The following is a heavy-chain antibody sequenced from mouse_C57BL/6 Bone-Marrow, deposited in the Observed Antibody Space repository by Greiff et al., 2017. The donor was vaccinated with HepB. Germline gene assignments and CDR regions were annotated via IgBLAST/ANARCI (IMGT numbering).Heavy chain of an antibody. J-gene: IGHJ3*01. V-gene: IGHV1-22*01. D-gene: IGHD2-1*01. CDR2: INPNNGGT. CDR1: GYTFTDYN. Sequence: VQLQQSGPELVKPGASVKMSCKASGYTFTDYNMHWVKQSHGKSLEWIGYINPNNGGTSYNQKFKGKATLTVNKSSSTAYMELRSLTSEDSAVYYCALYYGNYAWFAYWGQGTLVTVSA. CDR3: ALYYGNYAWFAY.